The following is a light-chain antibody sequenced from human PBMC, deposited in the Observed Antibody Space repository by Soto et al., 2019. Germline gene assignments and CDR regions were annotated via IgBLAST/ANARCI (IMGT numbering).Light chain of an antibody. CDR3: CSYAGSYTVV. CDR1: SSDVGGYNY. Sequence: SALTQPRSVSGSPGQSVTLSCTGTSSDVGGYNYVSWYQQHPGKAPKLMIYDVNKRPSGVPDRFSGSKSGNTASLTISGLQAEDEADYYCCSYAGSYTVVFGGGTKVTVL. V-gene: IGLV2-11*01. CDR2: DVN. J-gene: IGLJ2*01.